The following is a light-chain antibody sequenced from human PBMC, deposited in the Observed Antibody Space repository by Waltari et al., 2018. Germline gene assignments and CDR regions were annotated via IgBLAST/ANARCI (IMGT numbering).Light chain of an antibody. CDR2: VKN. V-gene: IGLV3-19*01. Sequence: SELTQDPAVSVALGQTVKITCQGDSLRTYYASWYQQRPGQAPRLVIYVKNNRPSGIPGRFSGSSSGSTASLTITGVQAEDEADYYCTSRDSTGNLLFGGGTKLTVL. CDR3: TSRDSTGNLL. J-gene: IGLJ2*01. CDR1: SLRTYY.